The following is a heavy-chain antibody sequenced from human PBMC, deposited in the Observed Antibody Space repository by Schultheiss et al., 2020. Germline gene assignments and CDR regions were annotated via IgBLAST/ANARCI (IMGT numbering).Heavy chain of an antibody. V-gene: IGHV3-30*03. Sequence: GGSLRLSCAASGFTFSSYSMSWVRQAPGKGLEWVAVISYDGSNKYYADSVKGRFTISRDNSKNTLYLQMNSLRAEDTAVYYCARDESNDDYGPLDAFDIWGQGTMVTVSS. CDR1: GFTFSSYS. CDR2: ISYDGSNK. D-gene: IGHD4-17*01. J-gene: IGHJ3*02. CDR3: ARDESNDDYGPLDAFDI.